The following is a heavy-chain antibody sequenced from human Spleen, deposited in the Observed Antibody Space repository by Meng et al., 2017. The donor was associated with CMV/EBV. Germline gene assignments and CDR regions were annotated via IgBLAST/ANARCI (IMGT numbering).Heavy chain of an antibody. D-gene: IGHD5-18*01. Sequence: SCTASGYTFSGYFIHWIRQAPGQGREWMGWINPNGGDTKYAERFQGRVTMTRDTSTNTAYMELDSLRFVATAIYYCAKDESNGYTDYWGPGTLVTVSS. V-gene: IGHV1-2*02. CDR2: INPNGGDT. J-gene: IGHJ4*02. CDR3: AKDESNGYTDY. CDR1: GYTFSGYF.